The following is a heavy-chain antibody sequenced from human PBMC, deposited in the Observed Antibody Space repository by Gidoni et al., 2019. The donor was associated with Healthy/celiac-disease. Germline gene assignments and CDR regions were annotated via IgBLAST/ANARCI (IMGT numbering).Heavy chain of an antibody. CDR1: GFTFRSYA. Sequence: EVQLLESGGGLVQPGGSLRLSCAASGFTFRSYAMSWVRQAPGKGLEWVSAISGSGGSTYYADSVKGRFTISRDNSKNTLYLQMNSLRAEDTAVYYCAKDDVVELPRPYLGGYWGQGTLVTVSS. D-gene: IGHD1-26*01. V-gene: IGHV3-23*01. CDR3: AKDDVVELPRPYLGGY. CDR2: ISGSGGST. J-gene: IGHJ4*02.